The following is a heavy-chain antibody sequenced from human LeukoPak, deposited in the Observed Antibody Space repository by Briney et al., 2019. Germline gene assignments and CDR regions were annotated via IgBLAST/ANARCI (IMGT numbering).Heavy chain of an antibody. CDR1: GFTFSSYS. Sequence: GGSLRLSCAASGFTFSSYSMNWVRQAPGKGLEWVSSISSSSSYIYYADSVKGRFTISRDNAKNTLYLRMNSLRAEDTAVYYCARDDRDYVWGSYSDYWGQGTLVTVSS. CDR3: ARDDRDYVWGSYSDY. J-gene: IGHJ4*02. CDR2: ISSSSSYI. D-gene: IGHD3-16*01. V-gene: IGHV3-21*06.